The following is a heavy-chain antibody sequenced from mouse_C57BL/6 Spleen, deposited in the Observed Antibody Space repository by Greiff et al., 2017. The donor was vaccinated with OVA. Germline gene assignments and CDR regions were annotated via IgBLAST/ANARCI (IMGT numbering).Heavy chain of an antibody. D-gene: IGHD2-4*01. J-gene: IGHJ4*01. Sequence: QVQLQQSGAELARPGASVKLSCKASGYTFTSYGISWVKQRTGQGLEWIGEIYPRSGNTYYNEKFKGKATLTAEKSSSTAYMELRSLTSEDSAVYFCARSGYDYDGDYYAMDYWGQGTSVTVSS. V-gene: IGHV1-81*01. CDR1: GYTFTSYG. CDR3: ARSGYDYDGDYYAMDY. CDR2: IYPRSGNT.